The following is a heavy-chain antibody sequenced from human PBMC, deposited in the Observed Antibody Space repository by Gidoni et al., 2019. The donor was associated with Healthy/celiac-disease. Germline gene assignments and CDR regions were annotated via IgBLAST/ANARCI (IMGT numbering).Heavy chain of an antibody. J-gene: IGHJ4*02. D-gene: IGHD3-10*01. CDR2: IWYDGSNK. CDR1: GFTFISYG. CDR3: ARDLRYGSGSFSLDY. V-gene: IGHV3-33*01. Sequence: QVQLVESGGGVVQPGRSLRLSCAASGFTFISYGMHWVRQAPGKGLEWVAVIWYDGSNKYYADSVKGRFTISRDNSKNTLYLQMNSLRAEDTAVYYCARDLRYGSGSFSLDYWGQGTLVTVSS.